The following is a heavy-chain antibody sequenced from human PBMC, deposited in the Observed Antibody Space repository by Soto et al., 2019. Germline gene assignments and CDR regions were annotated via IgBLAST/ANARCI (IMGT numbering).Heavy chain of an antibody. V-gene: IGHV3-66*01. D-gene: IGHD6-6*01. CDR3: ARSSSSFAYYYYYMDV. CDR1: GFTVSSNY. Sequence: EVQLVESGGGLVQPGGSLRLSCAASGFTVSSNYMSWVRQAPGKGLEWVSVIYSGGSTYYADSVKGRFTISRDNYKNTLYLQMNSLRAEDTAVYYCARSSSSFAYYYYYMDVWGKGTTVTVSS. J-gene: IGHJ6*03. CDR2: IYSGGST.